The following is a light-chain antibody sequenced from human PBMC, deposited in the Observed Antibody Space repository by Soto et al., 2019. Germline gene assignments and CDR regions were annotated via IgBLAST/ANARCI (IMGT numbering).Light chain of an antibody. CDR2: DAS. V-gene: IGKV3-20*01. J-gene: IGKJ5*01. CDR3: QQYGFSPIS. Sequence: EVVLTKSQDTLSLCPGERVTLFCRASQTVTNDYLAWYQQKDGQAPRLLIYDASTRATGVPDRFSGSGSGPEYTLTITRLEPEEFAVYSCQQYGFSPISFGKGTRLEIK. CDR1: QTVTNDY.